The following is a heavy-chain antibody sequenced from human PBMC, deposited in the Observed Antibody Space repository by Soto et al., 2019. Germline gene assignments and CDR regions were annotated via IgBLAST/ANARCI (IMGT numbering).Heavy chain of an antibody. V-gene: IGHV1-46*01. D-gene: IGHD6-13*01. CDR1: GYTFTSYY. Sequence: ASVKVSCKASGYTFTSYYMHWVRQVPGQGLEWMGIINPSGGSTSYAQKFQGRVTMTRDTSTSTVYMELSSLRSEDTAVYYCARDREPGIAAAGDAFDIWGQGTMVTVSS. J-gene: IGHJ3*02. CDR3: ARDREPGIAAAGDAFDI. CDR2: INPSGGST.